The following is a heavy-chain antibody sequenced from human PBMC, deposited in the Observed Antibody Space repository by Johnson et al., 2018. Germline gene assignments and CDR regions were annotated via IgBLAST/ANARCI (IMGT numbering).Heavy chain of an antibody. CDR2: IDRDGRVP. D-gene: IGHD4-23*01. V-gene: IGHV3-74*01. J-gene: IGHJ3*02. CDR3: ANEIPNAYGGNSDSFDI. Sequence: VQLQESGGGLLQPGGSLRLSCAASGFGFSQYWMHWVRQGPGKGLVRVSRIDRDGRVPSYSDSVRGRFTISRDTGKNTLYLELKRLRSEDTAVYYGANEIPNAYGGNSDSFDIWGQGTLVTVSS. CDR1: GFGFSQYW.